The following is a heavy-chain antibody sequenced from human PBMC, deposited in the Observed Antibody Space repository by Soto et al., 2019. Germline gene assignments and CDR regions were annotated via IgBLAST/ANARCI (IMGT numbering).Heavy chain of an antibody. Sequence: GGSLRLSCAASGFTFTAYYMSLISQAQGKGLEWVSYISSSGSTIYYADSVKGRFTISRDNAKNSLYLQMNSLRAEDTAVYYCARVLVFYGGFDTWGQGTLVTVSS. D-gene: IGHD2-21*02. CDR3: ARVLVFYGGFDT. V-gene: IGHV3-11*01. CDR1: GFTFTAYY. CDR2: ISSSGSTI. J-gene: IGHJ5*02.